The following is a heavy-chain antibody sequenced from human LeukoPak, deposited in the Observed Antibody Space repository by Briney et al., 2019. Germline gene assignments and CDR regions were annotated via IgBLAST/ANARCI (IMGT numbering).Heavy chain of an antibody. D-gene: IGHD6-19*01. V-gene: IGHV3-74*01. CDR2: IKGDGIST. Sequence: GGSLRLSCAASGFDFSSNWMHWVRHAPGQGLVWVSRIKGDGISTNYADSVKGRFTISRDIAKNTLYLQMNSLRAEDTGVYYCARGQWLDNSWGQGTLVTVSS. CDR1: GFDFSSNW. J-gene: IGHJ4*02. CDR3: ARGQWLDNS.